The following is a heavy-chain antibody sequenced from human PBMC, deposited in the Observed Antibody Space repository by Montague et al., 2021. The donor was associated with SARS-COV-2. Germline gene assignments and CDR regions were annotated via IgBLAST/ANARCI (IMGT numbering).Heavy chain of an antibody. Sequence: SETLSLTCTVSGDSISHSSYYWGRIRQPPGKGLVWIVSINYSGSTYYNPSLKSRVTISVDTSKNQVSLKVNSVTAADPAVSYCGRVRQWHVPFDYWGQGTLVTVSS. V-gene: IGHV4-39*07. CDR2: INYSGST. CDR1: GDSISHSSYY. D-gene: IGHD6-19*01. CDR3: GRVRQWHVPFDY. J-gene: IGHJ4*02.